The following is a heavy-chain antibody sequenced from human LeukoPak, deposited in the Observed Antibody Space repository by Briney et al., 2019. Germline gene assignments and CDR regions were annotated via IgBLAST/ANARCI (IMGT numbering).Heavy chain of an antibody. D-gene: IGHD3-22*01. J-gene: IGHJ4*02. V-gene: IGHV4-59*01. CDR3: ARLSGYSSGHYYSDY. CDR1: GGSISSDY. Sequence: SETLSLTCTVSGGSISSDYRSWIRQPPGKGLEWIGYIYYRGSTNYNPSLKSRVTISVDTSKNQFSLKLSSVTAADTAVYYCARLSGYSSGHYYSDYWGQGTLVTVSS. CDR2: IYYRGST.